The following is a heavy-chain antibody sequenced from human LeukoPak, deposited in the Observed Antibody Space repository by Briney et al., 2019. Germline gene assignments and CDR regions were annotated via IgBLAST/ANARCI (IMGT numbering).Heavy chain of an antibody. CDR3: ATLGYDSSGSDGH. CDR2: INPNSGGT. D-gene: IGHD3-22*01. CDR1: GYTFTGYY. J-gene: IGHJ4*02. Sequence: ASVKVSCKASGYTFTGYYMHWVRQAPGQGLEWMGWINPNSGGTNYAQKLQGRVTMTRDTSISTAYMELSRLRSDDTAVYYCATLGYDSSGSDGHWGQGTLVTVSS. V-gene: IGHV1-2*02.